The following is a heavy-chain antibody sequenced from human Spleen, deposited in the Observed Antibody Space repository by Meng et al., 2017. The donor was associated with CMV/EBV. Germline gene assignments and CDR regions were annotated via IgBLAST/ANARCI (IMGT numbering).Heavy chain of an antibody. CDR1: GGSISSYY. V-gene: IGHV4-59*12. CDR2: IYYSGST. Sequence: GSLRLSCTVSGGSISSYYWSWIRQPPGKGLEWIGYIYYSGSTNYNPSLKSRVTISVDTSKNQFSLKLSSVTAADTAVYYCARDDSYDFWSGYYPNYFDYWGQGTLVTVSS. J-gene: IGHJ4*02. D-gene: IGHD3-3*01. CDR3: ARDDSYDFWSGYYPNYFDY.